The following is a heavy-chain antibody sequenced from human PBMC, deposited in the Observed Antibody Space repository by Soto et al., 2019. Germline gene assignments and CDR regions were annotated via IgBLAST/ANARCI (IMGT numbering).Heavy chain of an antibody. D-gene: IGHD3-9*01. CDR1: RGSISSYY. V-gene: IGHV4-59*01. Sequence: KTSETLSLTCTVSRGSISSYYWSWIRQPPGKGLEWIGYIYYSGSTNYNPSLKSRVTISVDTSKNQFSLKLSSVTAADTAVYYCARVKAEYYDILTGYYGIDYWGQGTLVTVSS. CDR2: IYYSGST. CDR3: ARVKAEYYDILTGYYGIDY. J-gene: IGHJ4*02.